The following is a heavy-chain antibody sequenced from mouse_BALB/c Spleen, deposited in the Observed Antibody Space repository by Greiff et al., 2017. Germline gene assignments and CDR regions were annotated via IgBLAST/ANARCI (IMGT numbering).Heavy chain of an antibody. Sequence: QVQLKQSGAELMKPGASVKISCKATGYTFSSYWIEWVKQRPGHGLEWIGEILPGSGSTNYNEKFKGKATFTADTSSNTAYMQLSSLTSEDSAVYYCARRDGYYYAMDYWGQGTSVTVSS. CDR1: GYTFSSYW. CDR2: ILPGSGST. CDR3: ARRDGYYYAMDY. J-gene: IGHJ4*01. V-gene: IGHV1-9*01. D-gene: IGHD2-3*01.